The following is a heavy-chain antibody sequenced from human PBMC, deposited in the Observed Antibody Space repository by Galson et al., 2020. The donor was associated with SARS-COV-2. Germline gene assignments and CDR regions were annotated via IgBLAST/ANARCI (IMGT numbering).Heavy chain of an antibody. CDR1: GGSINSDY. Sequence: SETLSLTCTVSGGSINSDYWSWIRQSPGKGLGWIAYIYYTGSTNYNPSLKSRVTISLDTSKNQFSLRLNSVTAADTAVYYCARGFNVVPGVISFDPWGQGTLVNVSS. CDR2: IYYTGST. CDR3: ARGFNVVPGVISFDP. D-gene: IGHD3-10*01. V-gene: IGHV4-59*01. J-gene: IGHJ5*02.